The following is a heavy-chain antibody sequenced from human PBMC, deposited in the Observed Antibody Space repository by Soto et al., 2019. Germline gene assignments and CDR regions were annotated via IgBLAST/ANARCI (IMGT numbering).Heavy chain of an antibody. J-gene: IGHJ3*01. D-gene: IGHD3-16*01. CDR1: GYSFTGYG. CDR2: ITTYNGDT. CDR3: VRGRGSSLIPVVDHAVDV. V-gene: IGHV1-18*04. Sequence: ASVKVSCKASGYSFTGYGINWVRQAPGQGLEWLGRITTYNGDTNYAQNFQGRVTMTTDTSTSTAYMELRSLRSDDTAVYYCVRGRGSSLIPVVDHAVDVWGQGTVVTVSS.